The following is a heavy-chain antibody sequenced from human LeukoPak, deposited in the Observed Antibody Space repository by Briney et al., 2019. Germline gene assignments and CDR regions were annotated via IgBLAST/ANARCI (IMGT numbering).Heavy chain of an antibody. J-gene: IGHJ3*02. D-gene: IGHD3-16*01. V-gene: IGHV4-39*01. CDR1: AGSISSSSYY. CDR3: ARQLGAYSYPFDI. CDR2: IYFTGTT. Sequence: SETMSLTCTVSAGSISSSSYYWGWLRQPPGKGLEWTGSIYFTGTTLYNPSLTSRVTISVDTSKNQFSLRLNSVTAADTAVYYCARQLGAYSYPFDIWGQGTKVTVSS.